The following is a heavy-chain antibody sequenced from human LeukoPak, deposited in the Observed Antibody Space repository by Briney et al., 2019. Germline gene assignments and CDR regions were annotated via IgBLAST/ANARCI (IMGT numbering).Heavy chain of an antibody. J-gene: IGHJ4*02. Sequence: SETLSLTCTVSGGSISSGDYYWSWIRQPPGKGLEWIGYIYYSGSTYYNPSHKSRVTISVDTSKNQFSLKLSPVTAADTAVYYCASMGFGGSGHDYWGQGTLVTVSS. D-gene: IGHD3-10*01. CDR3: ASMGFGGSGHDY. CDR1: GGSISSGDYY. CDR2: IYYSGST. V-gene: IGHV4-30-4*01.